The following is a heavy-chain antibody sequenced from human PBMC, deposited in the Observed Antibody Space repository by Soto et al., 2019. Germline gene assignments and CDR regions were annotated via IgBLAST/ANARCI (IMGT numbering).Heavy chain of an antibody. D-gene: IGHD3-10*01. CDR2: IYYSGST. CDR3: ARESAGSGKNNWFDP. J-gene: IGHJ5*02. Sequence: SVPLSLPCSVAGGYSSSHYWSCIRQPQGKGLEWIGYIYYSGSTYYNPSLKSRVTMSVDTSRNQLLLQLNSVTAADTAVYYCARESAGSGKNNWFDPWGKGTLVTVSS. V-gene: IGHV4-59*11. CDR1: GGYSSSHY.